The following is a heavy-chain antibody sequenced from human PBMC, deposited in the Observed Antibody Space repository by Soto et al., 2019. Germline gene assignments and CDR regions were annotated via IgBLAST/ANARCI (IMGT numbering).Heavy chain of an antibody. D-gene: IGHD6-6*01. CDR3: AKEGRGAYRSSSSWYE. Sequence: PGGSLILPCAASGFTFSSYAMSWVRQAPGKGLEWVSAISGSGGSTYYADSVKGRFTISRDNSKNTLYLQMNSLRAEDTAVYYCAKEGRGAYRSSSSWYEWGQGTLVTVS. J-gene: IGHJ4*02. CDR1: GFTFSSYA. V-gene: IGHV3-23*01. CDR2: ISGSGGST.